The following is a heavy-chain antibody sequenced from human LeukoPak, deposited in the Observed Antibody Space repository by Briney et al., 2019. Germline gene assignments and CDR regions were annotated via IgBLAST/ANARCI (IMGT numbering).Heavy chain of an antibody. Sequence: ASVKVSCKASGYTFTGYYMHWVRQAPGQGLEWMGRINPNSGGTNYAQKFQGRVTMTRDTSISTAYMELSRLRSDDTAVYYCARPYCSGGSCHNWFDPWGQGTLATVSS. J-gene: IGHJ5*02. V-gene: IGHV1-2*06. CDR2: INPNSGGT. CDR1: GYTFTGYY. CDR3: ARPYCSGGSCHNWFDP. D-gene: IGHD2-15*01.